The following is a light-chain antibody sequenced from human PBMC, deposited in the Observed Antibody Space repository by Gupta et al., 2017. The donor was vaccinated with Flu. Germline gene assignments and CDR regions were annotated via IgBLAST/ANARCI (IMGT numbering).Light chain of an antibody. J-gene: IGKJ3*01. V-gene: IGKV1-39*01. CDR2: AAS. Sequence: VRDRVTITCRASQSISSYLNWYQQKPGKAPKLLIYAASSLQSGVPSRCSGSGSGTDFTLTISRLQPEDFATYYCQQSYSTQTFGPGTKVDIK. CDR1: QSISSY. CDR3: QQSYSTQT.